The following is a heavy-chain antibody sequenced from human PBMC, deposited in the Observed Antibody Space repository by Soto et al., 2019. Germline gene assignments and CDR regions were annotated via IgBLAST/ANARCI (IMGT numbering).Heavy chain of an antibody. V-gene: IGHV4-31*03. J-gene: IGHJ5*02. CDR2: IYYSGST. CDR3: ARSGYSYGPGIDWFDP. Sequence: SETLSLTCTVSGGSISSGGYYWSWIRQHPGKGLEWIGYIYYSGSTYYNTSLKSRVTISVDTSKNQFSLKLSSVTAADTAVYYCARSGYSYGPGIDWFDPWGQGTLVTVSS. CDR1: GGSISSGGYY. D-gene: IGHD5-18*01.